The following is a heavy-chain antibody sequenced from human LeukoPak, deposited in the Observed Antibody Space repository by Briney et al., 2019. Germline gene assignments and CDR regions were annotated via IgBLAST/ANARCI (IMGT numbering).Heavy chain of an antibody. CDR3: ARGSYDFWSGYSKANWFDP. V-gene: IGHV4-4*07. CDR1: GGSISSYY. D-gene: IGHD3-3*01. CDR2: IYTSGST. Sequence: PSETLSLTCTVSGGSISSYYWSWIQQPAGKGLEWIGRIYTSGSTNYNPSLKSRVTMSVDTSKNQFSLKLSSVTAADTAVYYCARGSYDFWSGYSKANWFDPWGQGTLVTVSS. J-gene: IGHJ5*02.